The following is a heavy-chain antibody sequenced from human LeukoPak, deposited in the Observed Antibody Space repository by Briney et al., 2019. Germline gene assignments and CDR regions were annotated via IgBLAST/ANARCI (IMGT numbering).Heavy chain of an antibody. D-gene: IGHD3-3*01. Sequence: GASVKVSCKASGYTFTSYGISWVRQAPGQGLEWMGWISAYNGNTNYAQKLQGRVTMTTDTSTSTAYMELSSLRSEDTAVYYCATDAPSRSGYFAFDIWGQGTMVTVSS. CDR2: ISAYNGNT. V-gene: IGHV1-18*01. CDR3: ATDAPSRSGYFAFDI. CDR1: GYTFTSYG. J-gene: IGHJ3*02.